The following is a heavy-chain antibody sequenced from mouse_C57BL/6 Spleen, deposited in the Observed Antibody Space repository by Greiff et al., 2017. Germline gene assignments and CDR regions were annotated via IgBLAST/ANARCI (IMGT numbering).Heavy chain of an antibody. CDR1: GYAFSSYW. CDR3: ARWDGSSPFDY. D-gene: IGHD1-1*01. Sequence: VQLQQSGAELVKPGASVKISCKASGYAFSSYWMNWVKQRPGQGLEWIGQIYPGDGDTNYNGKFKGKATLTADKSSSTAYMQLSSLTSEDSAVYLCARWDGSSPFDYWGQGTTLTVSS. V-gene: IGHV1-80*01. J-gene: IGHJ2*01. CDR2: IYPGDGDT.